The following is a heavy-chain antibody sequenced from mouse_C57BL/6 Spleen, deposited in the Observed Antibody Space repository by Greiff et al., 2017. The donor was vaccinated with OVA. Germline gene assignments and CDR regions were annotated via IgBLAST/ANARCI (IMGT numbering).Heavy chain of an antibody. CDR2: IWRGGST. D-gene: IGHD2-13*01. V-gene: IGHV2-5*01. J-gene: IGHJ4*01. CDR1: GFSLTSYG. Sequence: VQLQQSGPGLVQPSQSLSITCTASGFSLTSYGVHWVRQSPGKGLEWLGVIWRGGSTDYNAAFMSRLSITKDNSKSQVFFKMNSLQADDTAIYYCAKNEQGGEDAMDYWGQGTSVTVSS. CDR3: AKNEQGGEDAMDY.